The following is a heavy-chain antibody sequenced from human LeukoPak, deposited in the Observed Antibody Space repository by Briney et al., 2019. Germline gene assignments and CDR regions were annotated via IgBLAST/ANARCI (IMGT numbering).Heavy chain of an antibody. Sequence: KSGGSLRLSCAASGFTFSSYSMNWVRQAPGKGLEWVSSISSSSSYIYYADSVKGRFTISRDNAKNSLYLQMNSLRAEDTAVYYCARELALIAVAGTAGAFDYWGQGTLVTVSS. D-gene: IGHD6-19*01. J-gene: IGHJ4*02. CDR2: ISSSSSYI. V-gene: IGHV3-21*01. CDR3: ARELALIAVAGTAGAFDY. CDR1: GFTFSSYS.